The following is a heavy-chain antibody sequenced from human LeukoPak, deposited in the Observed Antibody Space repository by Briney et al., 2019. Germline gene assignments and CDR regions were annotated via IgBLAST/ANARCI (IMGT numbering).Heavy chain of an antibody. CDR1: GFTFSSYG. Sequence: GGSLRLSCAASGFTFSSYGMHWVRQAPGKGLEWVAFIRYDGSNKYYADSVKGRFTISRDNSKNTLYLQMNSLRAEDTAVYYCARSGSYREAEYFQHWGQGTLVTVSS. CDR3: ARSGSYREAEYFQH. CDR2: IRYDGSNK. J-gene: IGHJ1*01. V-gene: IGHV3-30*02. D-gene: IGHD1-26*01.